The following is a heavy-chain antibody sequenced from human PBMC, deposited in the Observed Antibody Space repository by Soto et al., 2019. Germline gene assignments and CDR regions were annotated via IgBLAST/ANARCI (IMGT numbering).Heavy chain of an antibody. D-gene: IGHD6-13*01. V-gene: IGHV4-34*01. CDR3: ARGRSSSWYVYNWFDP. CDR2: INHSGST. Sequence: TSETLSLTCAVYGGSFSGYYWSWIRQPPGKGLEWIGEINHSGSTNYNPSLKSRVTISVDTSKNQFSLKLSSVTAADTAVYYCARGRSSSWYVYNWFDPWGQGTLVTVSS. CDR1: GGSFSGYY. J-gene: IGHJ5*02.